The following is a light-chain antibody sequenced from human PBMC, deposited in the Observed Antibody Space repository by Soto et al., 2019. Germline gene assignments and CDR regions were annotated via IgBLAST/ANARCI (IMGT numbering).Light chain of an antibody. CDR1: QSVSSS. J-gene: IGKJ4*01. CDR3: QQRSNSFT. V-gene: IGKV3-11*01. Sequence: EIVLTQSPATLSLSPGERATLSCRASQSVSSSLAWYKQKPGQAPRLLIYDASNRATGIPARFSGSGSGTDFTLTISSLEPEDFAVYYCQQRSNSFTFGGGTKVEIK. CDR2: DAS.